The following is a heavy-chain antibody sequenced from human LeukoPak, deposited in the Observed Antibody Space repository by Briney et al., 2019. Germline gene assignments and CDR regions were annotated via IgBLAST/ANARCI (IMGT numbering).Heavy chain of an antibody. CDR3: ARFSITKYYFDY. D-gene: IGHD1-20*01. CDR1: GGSISSYY. Sequence: PSETLSLTCTVSGGSISSYYWSWIRQPAGKGLEWIGQINQNGNTNYNPSLKSRVTMSVDTSKNQFSLKLNSVTAADTAVYYCARFSITKYYFDYWGQGTLVTVSS. CDR2: INQNGNT. V-gene: IGHV4-4*07. J-gene: IGHJ4*02.